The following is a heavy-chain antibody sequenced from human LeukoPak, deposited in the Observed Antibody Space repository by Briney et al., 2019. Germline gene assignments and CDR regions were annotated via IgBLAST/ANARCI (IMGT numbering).Heavy chain of an antibody. D-gene: IGHD5-12*01. CDR3: ARDDSGYDYLFGY. V-gene: IGHV3-30-3*01. Sequence: HPGGSLRLSCAASEFTFSSYAMHWVRQAPGKGLEWVAVISYDGSNKYYADSVKGRFTISRDNSKNTLYLQMNSLRAEDTAVYYCARDDSGYDYLFGYWGQGTLVTVSS. CDR2: ISYDGSNK. CDR1: EFTFSSYA. J-gene: IGHJ4*02.